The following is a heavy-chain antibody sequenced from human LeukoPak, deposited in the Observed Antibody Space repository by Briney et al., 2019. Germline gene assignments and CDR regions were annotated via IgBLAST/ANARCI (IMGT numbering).Heavy chain of an antibody. CDR1: GGSISSSSYY. Sequence: SETLSLTCTVSGGSISSSSYYWGWIRQPPGKGLEWIGSIYYSGSTYYNPSLKSRVTISVDTSKNQFSLKLSSVTAADTAVYYCARQAFIAAADGLYYYHYGMDVWGQGTTVTVSS. CDR2: IYYSGST. J-gene: IGHJ6*02. CDR3: ARQAFIAAADGLYYYHYGMDV. V-gene: IGHV4-39*01. D-gene: IGHD6-13*01.